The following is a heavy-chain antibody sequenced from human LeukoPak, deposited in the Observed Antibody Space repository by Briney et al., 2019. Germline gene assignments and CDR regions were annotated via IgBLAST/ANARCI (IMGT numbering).Heavy chain of an antibody. D-gene: IGHD3-10*01. CDR3: ASLGDYYGSGSYSPFDC. V-gene: IGHV1-2*02. Sequence: ASVKVSCKASGYTFTGFYMHWVRQAPGQGLEWMGWINPNSGGTNYAQKFQGRVTMTRDTSISTDYMELSSLRSDDTAVYYCASLGDYYGSGSYSPFDCWGQGTLVTVSS. J-gene: IGHJ4*02. CDR2: INPNSGGT. CDR1: GYTFTGFY.